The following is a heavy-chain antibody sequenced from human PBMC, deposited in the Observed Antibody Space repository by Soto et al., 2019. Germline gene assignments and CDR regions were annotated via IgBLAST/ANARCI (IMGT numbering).Heavy chain of an antibody. CDR1: GYSFADYW. D-gene: IGHD5-12*01. CDR2: IDPSDCQT. V-gene: IGHV5-10-1*01. Sequence: PGAAQKISRNCSGYSFADYWITWVHQQPGKGLEWIVRIDPSDCQTYYRPSFRGHVTISVTKSITTVFLQWSSLRASDTAMYYCARQIYDSVTGPNFQYYFDSWGQGTPVTVSS. CDR3: ARQIYDSVTGPNFQYYFDS. J-gene: IGHJ4*02.